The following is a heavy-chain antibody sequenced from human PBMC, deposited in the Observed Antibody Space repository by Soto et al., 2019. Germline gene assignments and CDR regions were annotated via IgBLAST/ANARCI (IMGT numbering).Heavy chain of an antibody. D-gene: IGHD2-21*01. J-gene: IGHJ3*02. CDR1: GFTFSSYW. CDR2: INSDGSST. CDR3: ARSSIVASAFDI. V-gene: IGHV3-74*01. Sequence: GGSLRLSCAASGFTFSSYWMHWVRQAPGKGLVWVSRINSDGSSTSYADSVKGRFTISRDNAKNTLYLQMNSLRAEDTAVYYCARSSIVASAFDIWGQGTMVTVSS.